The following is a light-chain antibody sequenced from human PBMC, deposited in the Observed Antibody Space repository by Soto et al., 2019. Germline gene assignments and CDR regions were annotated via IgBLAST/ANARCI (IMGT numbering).Light chain of an antibody. J-gene: IGKJ1*01. CDR1: QSISRW. CDR3: QQYNSYSEA. V-gene: IGKV1-5*01. Sequence: DIQMTQSPSTLSASIGDRVTITCRASQSISRWVAWYQQKPGEAPKVLIWDASSLQRGVPSRFSGSGSGTEFTLTISSLQPDDFATYYCQQYNSYSEAFGQGTKVDIK. CDR2: DAS.